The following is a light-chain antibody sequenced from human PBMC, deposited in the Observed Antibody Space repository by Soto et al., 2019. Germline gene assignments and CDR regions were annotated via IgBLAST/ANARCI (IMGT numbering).Light chain of an antibody. Sequence: QSVLTQPRSVSGSPGQAVTFSCTGTNSDVGGYNYVSWYQQHPDKAPKLIIFDVTTRPSGVPDRFSGSKSGNTASLTISGLQAEDEADYYCCSYVSTYTYVFGTGTKVTVL. CDR1: NSDVGGYNY. CDR2: DVT. V-gene: IGLV2-11*01. CDR3: CSYVSTYTYV. J-gene: IGLJ1*01.